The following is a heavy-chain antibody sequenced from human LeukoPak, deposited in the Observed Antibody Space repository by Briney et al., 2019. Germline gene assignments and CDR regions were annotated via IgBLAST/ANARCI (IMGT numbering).Heavy chain of an antibody. J-gene: IGHJ4*02. V-gene: IGHV6-1*01. Sequence: SQTLSLTCAISGDSVSSNSAAWNWIRQSPSRGLEWLGRTYYRSKWYNDYAVSVKSRITINPDTPKNQFSLQLNSVTPEDTAVYYCATNLFYSGAFDYWGQGTLVTVSS. CDR1: GDSVSSNSAA. D-gene: IGHD2-21*01. CDR2: TYYRSKWYN. CDR3: ATNLFYSGAFDY.